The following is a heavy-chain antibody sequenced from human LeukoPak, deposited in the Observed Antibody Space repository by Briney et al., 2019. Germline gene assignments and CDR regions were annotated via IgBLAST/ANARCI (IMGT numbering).Heavy chain of an antibody. CDR1: GFTFSSYS. J-gene: IGHJ4*02. CDR3: ARVRNWNDYPCLDY. V-gene: IGHV3-48*01. Sequence: GGSLRLSCAASGFTFSSYSMNWVRQAPGKGLEWVSYISSSSSTIYYADSVKGRFTVSRDNAKNSLYLQMNSLRAEDTAVYYCARVRNWNDYPCLDYWGQGTLVTVSS. D-gene: IGHD1-1*01. CDR2: ISSSSSTI.